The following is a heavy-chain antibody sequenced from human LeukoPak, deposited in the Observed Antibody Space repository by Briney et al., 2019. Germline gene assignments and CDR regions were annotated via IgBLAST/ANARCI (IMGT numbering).Heavy chain of an antibody. CDR1: GFIFGGYV. Sequence: GGSLRLSCAASGFIFGGYVMSWVRQAPGKGLEWVSSISGNGGITYYADSLKGRFIISRDNSTNTLYLQMNGLRAEDTAIYYCAKEDIVVVVAATGGYFDYWGQGTLVTVSS. D-gene: IGHD2-15*01. J-gene: IGHJ4*02. V-gene: IGHV3-23*01. CDR2: ISGNGGIT. CDR3: AKEDIVVVVAATGGYFDY.